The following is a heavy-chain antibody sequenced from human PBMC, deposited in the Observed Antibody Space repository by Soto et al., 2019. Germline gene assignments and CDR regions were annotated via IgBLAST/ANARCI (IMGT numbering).Heavy chain of an antibody. Sequence: GGSLRLSCSASGFTFSSYAMHWVRQAPGKGLEYVSAISSNGGSTYYADSVKGRFTISRDNSKNTLYLQMSSLRAEDTAVYYCVKDFYRWLQSSCFDYWGQGTLVTVSS. D-gene: IGHD5-12*01. V-gene: IGHV3-64D*06. CDR2: ISSNGGST. J-gene: IGHJ4*02. CDR1: GFTFSSYA. CDR3: VKDFYRWLQSSCFDY.